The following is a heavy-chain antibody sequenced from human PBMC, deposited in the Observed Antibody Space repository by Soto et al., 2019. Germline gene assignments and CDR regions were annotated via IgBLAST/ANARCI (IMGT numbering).Heavy chain of an antibody. CDR1: Y. D-gene: IGHD3-9*01. V-gene: IGHV1-2*04. Sequence: YLQWEQQATRQGLEWMGWINPNSGGTNYAQKFQGWVTMTRDTSISTAYMELSRLRSDDTAVYYCARARGYYDILTGYSHYFDYWGQGTLVTVSS. CDR2: INPNSGGT. CDR3: ARARGYYDILTGYSHYFDY. J-gene: IGHJ4*02.